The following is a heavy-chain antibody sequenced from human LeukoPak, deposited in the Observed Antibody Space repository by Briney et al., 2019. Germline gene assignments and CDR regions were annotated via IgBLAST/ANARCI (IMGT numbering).Heavy chain of an antibody. CDR3: ARGHGWVDP. V-gene: IGHV3-7*03. J-gene: IGHJ5*02. Sequence: GGSLRLSCAASGFTFSSNAMSWVRQAPGKGLEWVANIEQYGSEKNYVDSVKGRFTISRDNAKNSLYLQMNILRAEDTAVYYCARGHGWVDPWGQGTLVTVSS. CDR1: GFTFSSNA. CDR2: IEQYGSEK.